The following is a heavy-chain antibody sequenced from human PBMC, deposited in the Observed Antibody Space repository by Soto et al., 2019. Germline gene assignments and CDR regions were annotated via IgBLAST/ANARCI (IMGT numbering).Heavy chain of an antibody. CDR3: AGPGYSSQDY. J-gene: IGHJ4*02. CDR1: GFTFTSFS. Sequence: PEGSLRLSCADPGFTFTSFSFSCVRQAPGKGLEWVSAISGSGDGTDYAASVKGRFTISRDNSKNTLYLQMNSLRAEDTAVYYCAGPGYSSQDYWGQGALVTVSS. CDR2: ISGSGDGT. V-gene: IGHV3-23*01. D-gene: IGHD5-18*01.